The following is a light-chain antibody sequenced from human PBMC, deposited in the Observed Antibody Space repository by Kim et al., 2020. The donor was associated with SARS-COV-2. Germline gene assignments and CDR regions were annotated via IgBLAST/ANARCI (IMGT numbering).Light chain of an antibody. CDR3: QAWDSSTVV. V-gene: IGLV3-1*01. J-gene: IGLJ2*01. CDR2: KDS. CDR1: KWGDKY. Sequence: ASPEQTDSSTCSGDKWGDKYACWYQQKPGQSPVLAIYKDSKRPSGIPERFSGSNSGNTATLTISGTQAMDEADYYCQAWDSSTVVFGGGTQLTVL.